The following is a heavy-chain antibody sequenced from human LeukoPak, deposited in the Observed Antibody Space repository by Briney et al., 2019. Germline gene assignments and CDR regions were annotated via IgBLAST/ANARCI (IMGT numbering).Heavy chain of an antibody. CDR3: ALIERDY. V-gene: IGHV3-30*03. CDR1: GFTFSSYG. CDR2: ISYDGSNK. J-gene: IGHJ4*02. D-gene: IGHD3-22*01. Sequence: GGSLRLSCAASGFTFSSYGMHWVRQAPGKGLEWVAVISYDGSNKYYADSVKGRFTISRDNSKNMLYLQMNSLRAEDTAVYYCALIERDYWGQGTLVTVSS.